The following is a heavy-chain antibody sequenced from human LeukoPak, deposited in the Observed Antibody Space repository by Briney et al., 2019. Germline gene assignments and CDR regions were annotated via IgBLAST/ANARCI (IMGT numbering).Heavy chain of an antibody. CDR3: AKDVTLNSPYYFDY. D-gene: IGHD2-21*01. CDR2: ISGSGGST. J-gene: IGHJ4*02. Sequence: GTLSLTCAVSGGSISSSNWWSWVRQPPGKGLEWVSGISGSGGSTYYADSVKGRFTISRDNSKNTQYLQMNSLRAEDTAVYYCAKDVTLNSPYYFDYWGQGTLVTVSS. V-gene: IGHV3-23*01. CDR1: GGSISSSN.